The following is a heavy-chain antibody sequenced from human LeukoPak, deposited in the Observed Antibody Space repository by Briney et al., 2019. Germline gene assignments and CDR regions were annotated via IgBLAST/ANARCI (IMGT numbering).Heavy chain of an antibody. V-gene: IGHV3-7*01. CDR2: IKQDGSEK. J-gene: IGHJ4*02. D-gene: IGHD3-22*01. CDR1: GFTFSSYW. Sequence: GGSLRLSCAASGFTFSSYWMSWVRQAPGKGLEWVANIKQDGSEKYYVDSVKGRFTISRDNAKNSLYLQMNSLRAEDTAVYYCARVQWEYYYDSSGYFGTFDYWGQGTLVTVSS. CDR3: ARVQWEYYYDSSGYFGTFDY.